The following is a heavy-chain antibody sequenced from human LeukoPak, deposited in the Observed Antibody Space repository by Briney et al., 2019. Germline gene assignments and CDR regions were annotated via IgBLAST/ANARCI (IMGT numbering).Heavy chain of an antibody. CDR3: TKSGQQLVPRYFEY. CDR2: ISGSGGGT. CDR1: GFTFNTYA. J-gene: IGHJ4*02. D-gene: IGHD6-13*01. Sequence: GGSLRLSCAASGFTFNTYAMSWVREAPGKGLEWGSGISGSGGGTYYADSVKGRFTISRDNSKNTLYLQMNSLRAEDTAIYYCTKSGQQLVPRYFEYWGQGTLVTVSS. V-gene: IGHV3-23*01.